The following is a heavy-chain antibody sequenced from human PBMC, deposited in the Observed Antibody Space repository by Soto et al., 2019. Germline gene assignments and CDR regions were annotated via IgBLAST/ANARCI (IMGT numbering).Heavy chain of an antibody. V-gene: IGHV1-69*01. CDR1: GGTFNNYA. Sequence: QVQLVQSGAEVKKPGSSVKVSCKASGGTFNNYAINWVRQAPGQGLEWMGVIVPMFGTATYAQKFQGRITITADESTGTAYMELSTLTSEDTALYYCARWAGYCTSASCYSALDYWGQGILVTVSS. D-gene: IGHD2-2*03. CDR3: ARWAGYCTSASCYSALDY. J-gene: IGHJ4*02. CDR2: IVPMFGTA.